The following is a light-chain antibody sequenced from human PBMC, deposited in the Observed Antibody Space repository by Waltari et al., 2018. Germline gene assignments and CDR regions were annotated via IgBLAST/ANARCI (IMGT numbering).Light chain of an antibody. CDR2: WAS. CDR3: QQYYTTPLT. CDR1: QSVLYSSNNRNY. J-gene: IGKJ4*01. V-gene: IGKV4-1*01. Sequence: DIVMTQSPDSLAVSLGERATINCKSNQSVLYSSNNRNYLTWYQQKPGQPPKLLIYWASIRESGVPDRFSGSGSGTDFTLTISSLQAEDVAVYYCQQYYTTPLTFGGGTKVEIK.